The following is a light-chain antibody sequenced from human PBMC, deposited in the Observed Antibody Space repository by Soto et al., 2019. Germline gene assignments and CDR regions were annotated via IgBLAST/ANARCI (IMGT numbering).Light chain of an antibody. CDR3: SSYAGSNNFDV. V-gene: IGLV2-8*01. CDR2: EVT. J-gene: IGLJ1*01. CDR1: SSDVGGYNY. Sequence: QSALTQPPSASGSPGQSVTISCTGTSSDVGGYNYVSWYQQHPGKAPKLVIYEVTKRPSGVPDRFSGSKSGNTASLTVSGLQAEDEAYYYCSSYAGSNNFDVFGPGTKLTVL.